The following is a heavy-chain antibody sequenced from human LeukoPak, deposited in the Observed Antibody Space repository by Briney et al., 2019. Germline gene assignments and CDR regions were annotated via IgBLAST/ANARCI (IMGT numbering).Heavy chain of an antibody. CDR2: ISYDGSNK. J-gene: IGHJ4*02. Sequence: GGSLRLSCAASGFTFSSYGMHWVRQAPGKGLEWVAVISYDGSNKYYADSVKGRFTISRDNSKNTLYLQMNSLRAEDTAVYYCAKDQPYDYGDYGWAGIFDYWGQGTLVTVSS. D-gene: IGHD4-17*01. CDR3: AKDQPYDYGDYGWAGIFDY. CDR1: GFTFSSYG. V-gene: IGHV3-30*18.